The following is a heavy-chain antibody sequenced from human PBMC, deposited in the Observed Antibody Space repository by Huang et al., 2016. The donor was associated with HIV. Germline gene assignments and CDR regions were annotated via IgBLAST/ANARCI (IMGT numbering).Heavy chain of an antibody. CDR3: ARGIRSVVVVGASRGGTWFDP. CDR1: SVSVSNDGYS. Sequence: QLHLQESGSGLVKPSQTLSLTCAVSSVSVSNDGYSWSWIRQPPGKGLEWIGYIYYSGGTYYNPSLTSRVTILVDRSKNQVSLKLTAVTAADTAVYFCARGIRSVVVVGASRGGTWFDPWGQGTLVTVSS. V-gene: IGHV4-30-2*01. J-gene: IGHJ5*02. D-gene: IGHD2-15*01. CDR2: IYYSGGT.